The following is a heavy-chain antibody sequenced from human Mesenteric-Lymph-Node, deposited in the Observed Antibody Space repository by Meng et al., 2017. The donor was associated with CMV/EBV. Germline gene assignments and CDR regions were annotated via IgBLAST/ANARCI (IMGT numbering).Heavy chain of an antibody. Sequence: GESLKISCAASGFSFSSHSMNWVRRSPGKGLEWVSSITSGSHYTYYADSVKGRFSISRDNAKSSLYLQMNGLRVEDTAVYFCAKVGYDYSGYSGFDYWGQGTLVTVSS. J-gene: IGHJ4*02. V-gene: IGHV3-21*06. CDR1: GFSFSSHS. CDR2: ITSGSHYT. D-gene: IGHD3-22*01. CDR3: AKVGYDYSGYSGFDY.